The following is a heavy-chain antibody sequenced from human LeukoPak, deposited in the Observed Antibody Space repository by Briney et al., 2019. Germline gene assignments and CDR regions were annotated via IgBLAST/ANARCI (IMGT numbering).Heavy chain of an antibody. J-gene: IGHJ4*02. CDR3: ARDRAWNYFDY. V-gene: IGHV3-53*01. D-gene: IGHD3-3*01. CDR2: IYSGGST. Sequence: GGSLRLSCAASGFTVSSNYMSWVRQAPGKGLEWVSVIYSGGSTYYADSVKGRFTISRDNSKNTLYVQMNSLRAEDTAVYYCARDRAWNYFDYWGQGTLVTVSS. CDR1: GFTVSSNY.